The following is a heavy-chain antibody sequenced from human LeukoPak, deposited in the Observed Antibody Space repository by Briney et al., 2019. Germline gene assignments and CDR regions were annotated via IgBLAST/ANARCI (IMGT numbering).Heavy chain of an antibody. Sequence: GASVKVSCKASGGTFSSYAISWVRQAPGQGLEWMGGIIPIFGTANYAQKFQGRVTITADESTSTAYMELSSLRSEDTAVNYCARAGPYYYDSTPNWFDPWGQGTLVTVS. J-gene: IGHJ5*02. CDR1: GGTFSSYA. CDR3: ARAGPYYYDSTPNWFDP. CDR2: IIPIFGTA. D-gene: IGHD3-22*01. V-gene: IGHV1-69*13.